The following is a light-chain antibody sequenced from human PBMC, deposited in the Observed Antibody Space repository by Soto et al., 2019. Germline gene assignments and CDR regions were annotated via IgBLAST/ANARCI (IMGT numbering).Light chain of an antibody. Sequence: QSVLTQPASVSGSPGQSITISCTGTSSDVGGHNYVSWYQQHPGTAPKLIIYEVSNRPSGVSDRFSGSKSVNTASLTISGLQAEDEADYYCSSYTRSTTRDVVFGGGTKRTVL. CDR1: SSDVGGHNY. CDR3: SSYTRSTTRDVV. CDR2: EVS. V-gene: IGLV2-14*01. J-gene: IGLJ2*01.